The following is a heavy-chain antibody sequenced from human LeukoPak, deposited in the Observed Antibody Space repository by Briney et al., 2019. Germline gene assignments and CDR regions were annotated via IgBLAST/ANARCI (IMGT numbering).Heavy chain of an antibody. CDR1: GGSISSSSYY. CDR3: ARDASLRYSSGWYPWYFDL. V-gene: IGHV4-39*02. Sequence: SETLSLTCTVSGGSISSSSYYWGWIRRPPGKGLEWIGSIYYSGSTYYNPSLKSRVTISVDTSKNQFSLKLSSVTAADTAVYYCARDASLRYSSGWYPWYFDLWGRGTLVTVSS. D-gene: IGHD6-19*01. J-gene: IGHJ2*01. CDR2: IYYSGST.